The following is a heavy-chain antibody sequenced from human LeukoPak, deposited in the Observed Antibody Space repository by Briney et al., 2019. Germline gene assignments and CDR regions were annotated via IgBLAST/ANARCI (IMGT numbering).Heavy chain of an antibody. D-gene: IGHD3-10*01. CDR1: GYTFTGCY. CDR2: INPNSGGT. Sequence: ASVKVSCKASGYTFTGCYMHWVRQAPGQGLEWMGWINPNSGGTNYAQEFQGWVTMTRDTSISTAYVELSRLRSDDTAVYYCARSYGSGDDAFDIWGQGTMVTVSS. V-gene: IGHV1-2*04. J-gene: IGHJ3*02. CDR3: ARSYGSGDDAFDI.